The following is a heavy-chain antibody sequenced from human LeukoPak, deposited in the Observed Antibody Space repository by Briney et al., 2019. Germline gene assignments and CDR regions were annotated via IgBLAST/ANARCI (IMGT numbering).Heavy chain of an antibody. D-gene: IGHD3-10*01. V-gene: IGHV4-39*07. Sequence: SETLSLTCTVSGGSIRSSSYNWGWIRQPPGKGPEWIGTIHYTGTTFYNPSLKSRVTISVDTSKNQFSLKLSSVTAADTAVYYCAREGTYYYGSGSYVRAFDIWGQGTMVTVSS. CDR3: AREGTYYYGSGSYVRAFDI. J-gene: IGHJ3*02. CDR2: IHYTGTT. CDR1: GGSIRSSSYN.